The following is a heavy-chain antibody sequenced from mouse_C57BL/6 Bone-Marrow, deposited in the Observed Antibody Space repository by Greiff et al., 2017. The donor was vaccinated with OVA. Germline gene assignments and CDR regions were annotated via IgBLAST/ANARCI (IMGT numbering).Heavy chain of an antibody. CDR2: IWSGGST. V-gene: IGHV2-2*01. J-gene: IGHJ2*01. Sequence: VHLVESGPGLVQPSQSLSITCTVSGFSLTSYGVHWVRQSPGKGLEWLGVIWSGGSTDYNAAFISSLSIRKDNSKSQVFFKMNSLQADDTAIYYCARKSPGSSLYFDYWGQGTTLTVSS. D-gene: IGHD1-1*01. CDR3: ARKSPGSSLYFDY. CDR1: GFSLTSYG.